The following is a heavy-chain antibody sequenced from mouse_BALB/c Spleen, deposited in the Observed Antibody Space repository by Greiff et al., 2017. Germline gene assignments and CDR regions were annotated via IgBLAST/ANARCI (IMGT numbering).Heavy chain of an antibody. D-gene: IGHD1-2*01. CDR2: ISYSGST. J-gene: IGHJ2*01. Sequence: EVMLVESGPGLVKPSQSLSLTCTVTGYSITSDYAWNWIRQFPGNKLEWMGYISYSGSTSYNPSLKSRISITRDTSKNQFFLQLNSVTTEDTATYYCARGIHYYGPYYFDYWGQGTTLTVSS. V-gene: IGHV3-2*02. CDR3: ARGIHYYGPYYFDY. CDR1: GYSITSDYA.